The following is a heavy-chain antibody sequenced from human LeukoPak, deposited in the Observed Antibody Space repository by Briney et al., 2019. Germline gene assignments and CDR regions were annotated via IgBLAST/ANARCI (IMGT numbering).Heavy chain of an antibody. CDR1: GFTFSSYG. CDR2: ISYDGSNK. J-gene: IGHJ4*02. V-gene: IGHV3-30*18. CDR3: AKENSVAGTPSADY. D-gene: IGHD6-19*01. Sequence: GGSLRLSCAASGFTFSSYGMHWVRQAPGKGLEWVAVISYDGSNKYYADSVKGRFTISRDNSKNTLYLQMNSLRAEDTAVYYCAKENSVAGTPSADYWGQGTLVTVSS.